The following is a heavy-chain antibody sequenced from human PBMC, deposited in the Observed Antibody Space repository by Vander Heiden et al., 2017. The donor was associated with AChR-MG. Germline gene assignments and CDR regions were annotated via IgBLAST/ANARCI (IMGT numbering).Heavy chain of an antibody. J-gene: IGHJ4*02. CDR2: INHSGST. CDR1: GGSFSGYY. V-gene: IGHV4-34*01. CDR3: ATGGYSYGYSY. D-gene: IGHD5-18*01. Sequence: QVQLQQWGAGLLKPSETLSLTCAVYGGSFSGYYWSWIRQPPGKGLEWIGEINHSGSTNYNPSLKSRVTISVDTSKNQFSLKLSSVTAADTAVYYCATGGYSYGYSYWGQGTLVTVSS.